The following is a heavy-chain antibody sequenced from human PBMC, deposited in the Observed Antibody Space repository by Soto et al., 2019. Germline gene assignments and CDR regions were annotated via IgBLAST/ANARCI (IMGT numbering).Heavy chain of an antibody. D-gene: IGHD6-13*01. J-gene: IGHJ4*02. CDR3: ATLVAAAHTFDY. Sequence: QVQLVQSGAEVKKPGASVKVSCKASGYTFTAYYIQWVRQAPGQGLEFMGWINPKSGGTNYAQNFQGRATMTRDTSINTAYMEVSRLRFDDTAVYYCATLVAAAHTFDYWGQGTLVTVSS. V-gene: IGHV1-2*02. CDR2: INPKSGGT. CDR1: GYTFTAYY.